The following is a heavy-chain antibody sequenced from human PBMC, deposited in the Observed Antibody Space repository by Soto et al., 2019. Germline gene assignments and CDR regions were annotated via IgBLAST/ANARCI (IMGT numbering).Heavy chain of an antibody. D-gene: IGHD5-12*01. CDR1: GYTFTGYY. Sequence: QVQLVQSGAEVKKPGASVKVSCKASGYTFTGYYMHWVRQAPGQGLEWMGWINPNSGGTNYAQKFQGWVTMTRDTSISPAYMELSRLRSDDTAVYYCARSRDGYNTHFDYWGQGTLVTVSS. V-gene: IGHV1-2*04. CDR2: INPNSGGT. J-gene: IGHJ4*02. CDR3: ARSRDGYNTHFDY.